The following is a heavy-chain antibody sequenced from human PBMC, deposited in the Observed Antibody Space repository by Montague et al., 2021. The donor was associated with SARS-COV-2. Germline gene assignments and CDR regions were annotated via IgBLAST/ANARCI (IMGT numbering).Heavy chain of an antibody. D-gene: IGHD2-2*01. Sequence: SETLSLTCTVSGGSISSSSYYWGWNRQPPGKGLEWIGSINTSGSTNFNPSLKSRVTMSVDTSKNQFSLKLSSVTAADTAVYYCARDVGVPLAPPYSWFDPWGQGTLVTVSS. CDR3: ARDVGVPLAPPYSWFDP. CDR1: GGSISSSSYY. CDR2: INTSGST. V-gene: IGHV4-39*07. J-gene: IGHJ5*02.